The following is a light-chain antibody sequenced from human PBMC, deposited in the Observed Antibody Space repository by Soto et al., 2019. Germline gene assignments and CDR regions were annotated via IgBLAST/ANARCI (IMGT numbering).Light chain of an antibody. J-gene: IGKJ1*01. CDR3: QQYGSSGT. Sequence: EVVMTQSPATLSVSPGERATLSCRASQTVSSRFLAWYQQEPGQAPRLLIYGALSRATGIPDRFSGSGSGTDFTLTISRLEPEDFAVYYCQQYGSSGTFGQGTKVDIK. V-gene: IGKV3-20*01. CDR1: QTVSSRF. CDR2: GAL.